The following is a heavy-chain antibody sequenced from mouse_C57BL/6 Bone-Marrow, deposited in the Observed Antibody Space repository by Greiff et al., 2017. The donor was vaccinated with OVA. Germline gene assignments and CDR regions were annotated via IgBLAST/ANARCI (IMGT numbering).Heavy chain of an antibody. CDR2: ISSGGSYT. Sequence: EVKLMESGGDLVKPGGSLKLSCAASGFTFSSYGMSWVRQTPDKRLEWVATISSGGSYTYYPDSVKGRFTISRDNAKNTLYLQMSSLKSEDTAMDYGASYYAYESYAMDYWGQGTSVTVSS. J-gene: IGHJ4*01. V-gene: IGHV5-6*01. D-gene: IGHD2-2*01. CDR1: GFTFSSYG. CDR3: ASYYAYESYAMDY.